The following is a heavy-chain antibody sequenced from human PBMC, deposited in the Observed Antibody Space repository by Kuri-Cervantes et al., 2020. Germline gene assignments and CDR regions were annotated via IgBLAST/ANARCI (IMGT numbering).Heavy chain of an antibody. D-gene: IGHD2-15*01. Sequence: GESLKISCAASGFTFSSYSMNWVRQAPGKGLEWVSYISSSSSTIYYADSVKGRFTISRDNAKNSLYLQMNSLRDEDTAVYYCARYCSSSSCWDAFDIWGQGTMVTVSS. CDR3: ARYCSSSSCWDAFDI. V-gene: IGHV3-48*02. CDR2: ISSSSSTI. CDR1: GFTFSSYS. J-gene: IGHJ3*02.